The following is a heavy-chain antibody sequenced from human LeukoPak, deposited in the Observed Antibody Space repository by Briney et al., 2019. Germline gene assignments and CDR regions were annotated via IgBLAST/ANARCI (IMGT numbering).Heavy chain of an antibody. CDR1: GFTYSDYY. D-gene: IGHD3-9*01. CDR2: ISSSGSTI. J-gene: IGHJ4*02. Sequence: GGSLRLSCAASGFTYSDYYMSWVRQAPGKGLEWVSYISSSGSTIYYADSVEGRFTISRDNAKNSLYLQMNSLRAEDTAVYYCARNGMEIWDYYDILTGYSPPDYWGQGTLITVSS. CDR3: ARNGMEIWDYYDILTGYSPPDY. V-gene: IGHV3-11*04.